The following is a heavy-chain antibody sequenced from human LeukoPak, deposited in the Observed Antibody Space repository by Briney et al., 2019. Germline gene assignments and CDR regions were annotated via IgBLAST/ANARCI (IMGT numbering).Heavy chain of an antibody. CDR1: GGSISSSSYY. J-gene: IGHJ5*02. V-gene: IGHV4-39*01. CDR3: ARHGSGA. Sequence: SETLSLTCTVSGGSISSSSYYWGWIRRPPGKGLEWIGSIYYSGSTYYNPSLKSRVTISVDTSKNQFSLKLSSVTAADTAVYYCARHGSGAWGQGTLVTVSS. CDR2: IYYSGST. D-gene: IGHD3-10*01.